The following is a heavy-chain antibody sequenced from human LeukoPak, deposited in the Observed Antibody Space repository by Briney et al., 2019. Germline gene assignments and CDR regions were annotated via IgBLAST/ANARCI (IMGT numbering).Heavy chain of an antibody. CDR3: ARGPSGSHNT. J-gene: IGHJ4*02. CDR2: IYSGGST. V-gene: IGHV3-66*01. D-gene: IGHD5-12*01. CDR1: EFSVGSNY. Sequence: GGSLRLPCAASEFSVGSNYMTWVRQAPGKGLEWVSLIYSGGSTYYADSVKGRFTISRDNSKNTLYLQMNSLRAEDTAVYYCARGPSGSHNTGGQGTLVTVSS.